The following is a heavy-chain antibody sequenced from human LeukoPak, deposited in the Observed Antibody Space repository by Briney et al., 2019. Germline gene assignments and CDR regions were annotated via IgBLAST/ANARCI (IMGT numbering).Heavy chain of an antibody. Sequence: GGSLRLSCAASGFTFSDYYMSWIRQAPGKGLEWVSYISSSSSYTNYADSVKGRFTISRDNAKNSLYLQMNSLRAEDTAVYYCARARSGYNIGGYFEYWGQGTLVTVSS. CDR2: ISSSSSYT. CDR3: ARARSGYNIGGYFEY. D-gene: IGHD5-24*01. V-gene: IGHV3-11*03. CDR1: GFTFSDYY. J-gene: IGHJ4*02.